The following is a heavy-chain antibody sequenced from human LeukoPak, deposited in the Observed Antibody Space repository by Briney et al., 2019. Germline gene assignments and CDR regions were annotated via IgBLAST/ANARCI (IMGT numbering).Heavy chain of an antibody. V-gene: IGHV5-51*01. D-gene: IGHD3-10*01. Sequence: GESLKISCKGSGYSFTSYWIGWVRQMPGKGLEWMGIIYPGDSDTRYSPSFQGQVTISADKSISTAYLQWSSLKASDIAMYYCARTPPLWFGESQGNDAFDIWGQGTMVTVSS. J-gene: IGHJ3*02. CDR2: IYPGDSDT. CDR1: GYSFTSYW. CDR3: ARTPPLWFGESQGNDAFDI.